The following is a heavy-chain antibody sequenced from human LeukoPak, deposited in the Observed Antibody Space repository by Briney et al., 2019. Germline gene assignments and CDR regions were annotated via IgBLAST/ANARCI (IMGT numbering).Heavy chain of an antibody. CDR2: IYYSGST. CDR1: GGSISSGSYY. Sequence: SETLSLTCTVSGGSISSGSYYWGWIRQPPGKGLEWIGSIYYSGSTYYNPSLKSRVTISVDTSKNQFSLKLSSVTAADTAVYYCARVRYFDWLLDYWGQGTLVTVSS. J-gene: IGHJ4*02. V-gene: IGHV4-39*07. CDR3: ARVRYFDWLLDY. D-gene: IGHD3-9*01.